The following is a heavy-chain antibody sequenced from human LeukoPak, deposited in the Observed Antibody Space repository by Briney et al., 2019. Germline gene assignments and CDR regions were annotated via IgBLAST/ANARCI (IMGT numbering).Heavy chain of an antibody. CDR1: GFSFGTYG. CDR3: ARGPRGWYYFED. CDR2: INWNGASA. J-gene: IGHJ4*02. Sequence: GGSLRLSCAASGFSFGTYGMSLVRQVPGKGLEWVSGINWNGASAVYTDSVKGRFTISRDNAKNSLYLQMNSLRAEDTALYYCARGPRGWYYFEDWGQGTLVTVSS. V-gene: IGHV3-20*04. D-gene: IGHD6-19*01.